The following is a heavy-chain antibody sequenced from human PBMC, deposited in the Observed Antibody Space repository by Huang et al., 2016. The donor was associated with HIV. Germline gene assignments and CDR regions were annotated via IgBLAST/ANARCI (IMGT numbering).Heavy chain of an antibody. CDR3: ARRFSSSSGYFDY. CDR1: GYSFSSYW. J-gene: IGHJ4*02. CDR2: IFPDDSET. Sequence: GAEVKKPGESLKISCKGSGYSFSSYWIAWVRQMPGKGLEWMGFIFPDDSETTYSPSFEGQVTISADKSIGTAYLQWSSRKASDTAMYYCARRFSSSSGYFDYWGQGSLVTVSS. D-gene: IGHD6-6*01. V-gene: IGHV5-51*01.